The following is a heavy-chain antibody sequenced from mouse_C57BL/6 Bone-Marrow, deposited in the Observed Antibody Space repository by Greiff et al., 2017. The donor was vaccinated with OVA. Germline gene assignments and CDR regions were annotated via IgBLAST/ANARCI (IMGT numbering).Heavy chain of an antibody. J-gene: IGHJ2*01. CDR1: GYTFTDYY. CDR2: IYPGSGNT. CDR3: ARETDY. V-gene: IGHV1-76*01. Sequence: QVQLQQSGAELVRPGASVKLSCKASGYTFTDYYINWVKQRPGQGLEWIARIYPGSGNTYYNEKFKGKATLTAEKSSSTAYMQLSSLTSEDSAVYFCARETDYWGQGTTLTVSS.